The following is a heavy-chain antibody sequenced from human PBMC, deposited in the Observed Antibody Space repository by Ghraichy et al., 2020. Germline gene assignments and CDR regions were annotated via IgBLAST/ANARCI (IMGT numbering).Heavy chain of an antibody. Sequence: SETLSLTCAVSGGSIRSYYWSWVRQPAGKGLEWIGRIYYSGSTNDNPSLKSRVTMSVDTSKNQFSLKLTSVTAADTAVYYCARDRFAVAGIGDAFDIWGQGTLVAISA. D-gene: IGHD6-19*01. J-gene: IGHJ3*02. CDR2: IYYSGST. CDR1: GGSIRSYY. V-gene: IGHV4-4*07. CDR3: ARDRFAVAGIGDAFDI.